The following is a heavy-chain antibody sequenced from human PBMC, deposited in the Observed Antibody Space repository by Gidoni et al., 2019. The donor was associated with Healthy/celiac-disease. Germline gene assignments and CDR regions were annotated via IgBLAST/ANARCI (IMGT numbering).Heavy chain of an antibody. CDR1: GFTFSNYD. V-gene: IGHV3-33*01. CDR2: IWYDGSNK. J-gene: IGHJ3*02. CDR3: ARVTVGAFDI. Sequence: QVPLVESGGGVVQPGWSLRPSCAASGFTFSNYDMNGVRQAPGKGLEWVAVIWYDGSNKYYADSVKGRFTISRDNSKNTLYLQMNILRAEDTAVYYCARVTVGAFDIWGQGTMVTVSS. D-gene: IGHD1-20*01.